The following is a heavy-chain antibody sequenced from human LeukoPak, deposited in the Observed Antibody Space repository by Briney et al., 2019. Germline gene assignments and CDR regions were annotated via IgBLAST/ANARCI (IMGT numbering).Heavy chain of an antibody. V-gene: IGHV3-30*02. CDR1: GFTFSSYG. J-gene: IGHJ4*02. D-gene: IGHD3-3*01. CDR3: AKSDYDFWSGPPRLFDY. CDR2: IRYDGSNK. Sequence: GGSLRLSCAASGFTFSSYGMHWVRQAPGKGLEWVAFIRYDGSNKYYADSVKGQFTISRDNSKNTLYLQMNSLRAEDTAVYYCAKSDYDFWSGPPRLFDYWGQGTLVTVSS.